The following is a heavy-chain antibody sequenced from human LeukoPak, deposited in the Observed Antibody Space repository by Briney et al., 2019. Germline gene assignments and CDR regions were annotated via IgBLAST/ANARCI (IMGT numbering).Heavy chain of an antibody. D-gene: IGHD3-10*01. Sequence: GGSLRLPCAASGFTFSSYSMNWVRQAPGKGLEWVSYISSSSSTIYYADSVKGRFTISRDNAKNSLYLQMNSLRAEDTAVYYCARDGEDYYGSGSRDYWGQGTLVNVSS. V-gene: IGHV3-48*04. CDR2: ISSSSSTI. CDR3: ARDGEDYYGSGSRDY. J-gene: IGHJ4*02. CDR1: GFTFSSYS.